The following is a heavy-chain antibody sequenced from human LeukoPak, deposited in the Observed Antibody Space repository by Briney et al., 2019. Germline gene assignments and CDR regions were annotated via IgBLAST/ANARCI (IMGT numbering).Heavy chain of an antibody. CDR2: ISGSGGST. Sequence: GGSLRLSCAASGFTFCSYAMSWVRQAPGKGLEWVSVISGSGGSTYYAASVKGRFTISRDDSRNTLYLQMNSLRGDDTAVYYCAKDVGKWESLHFFDYWGQGTLVTVSS. D-gene: IGHD1-26*01. V-gene: IGHV3-23*01. CDR3: AKDVGKWESLHFFDY. CDR1: GFTFCSYA. J-gene: IGHJ4*02.